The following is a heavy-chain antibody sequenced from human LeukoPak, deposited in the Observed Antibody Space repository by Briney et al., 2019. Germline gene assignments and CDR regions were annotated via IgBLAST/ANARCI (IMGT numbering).Heavy chain of an antibody. D-gene: IGHD2-2*01. J-gene: IGHJ6*03. Sequence: TGGSLRLSCAASGFTFHNYGMSWVRQVPGKGLEWVSGINWSGDSSSYADSVKGRFTVSRDNAQNSLYLQMNSLRAEDTALYFCARDDVSSTISPPYYMDVWGEGITVTVSS. CDR3: ARDDVSSTISPPYYMDV. CDR1: GFTFHNYG. CDR2: INWSGDSS. V-gene: IGHV3-20*04.